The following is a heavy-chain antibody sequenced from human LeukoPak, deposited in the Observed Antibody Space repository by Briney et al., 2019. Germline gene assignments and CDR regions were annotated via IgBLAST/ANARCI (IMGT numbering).Heavy chain of an antibody. V-gene: IGHV1-69*04. D-gene: IGHD2-15*01. CDR1: GGTFSSYA. CDR2: IIPILGIA. J-gene: IGHJ5*02. Sequence: GASVKVSCKASGGTFSSYAISWVRQAPGQGLEWMGRIIPILGIANYAQKFQGRVTITADKSTSTAYMELRSLRSDDTAVYYCAQIQGVGAAGNNYCSGGSCYVSWFDPWGQGTLVTVSS. CDR3: AQIQGVGAAGNNYCSGGSCYVSWFDP.